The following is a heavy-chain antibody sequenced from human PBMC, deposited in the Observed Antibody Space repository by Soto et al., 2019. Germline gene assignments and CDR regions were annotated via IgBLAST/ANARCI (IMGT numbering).Heavy chain of an antibody. Sequence: GVSLRLSCAASGFTFSSYGMHWVRQAPGKGLEWVAVIWYDGSNKYYADSVNGRFTISRDNSKNTLYLQMNSLRAEDTAVYYCARGDGYLTYYDFWSGYYFDYWGQGTLVTVSS. V-gene: IGHV3-33*01. D-gene: IGHD3-3*01. CDR3: ARGDGYLTYYDFWSGYYFDY. CDR2: IWYDGSNK. J-gene: IGHJ4*02. CDR1: GFTFSSYG.